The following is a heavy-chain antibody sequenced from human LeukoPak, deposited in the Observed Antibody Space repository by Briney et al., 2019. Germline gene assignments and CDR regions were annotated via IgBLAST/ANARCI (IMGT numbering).Heavy chain of an antibody. CDR1: GFTFSSYW. Sequence: TGGSLRLSCAASGFTFSSYWMSWVRQAPGKGLEYVSAISSNGGSTYYADSVKGRFTISRDNSKNTLYLQMGSLRAEDMAVYYCARVGDVDAFDIWGQGTMVTVSS. CDR2: ISSNGGST. J-gene: IGHJ3*02. V-gene: IGHV3-64*02. CDR3: ARVGDVDAFDI. D-gene: IGHD3-3*01.